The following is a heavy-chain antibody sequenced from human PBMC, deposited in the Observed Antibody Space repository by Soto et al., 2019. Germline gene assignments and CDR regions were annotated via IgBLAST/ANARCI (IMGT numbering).Heavy chain of an antibody. V-gene: IGHV1-46*01. J-gene: IGHJ3*02. Sequence: ASVKVSCKASGYTFTSYYMHWVRQAPGQGLEWMGIINPSGGSTSYAQKFQGRVTMTRDTSTSTVYMELSSLRSEDTAVYYCARDLSGSYGSVNDAFDIWGQGTMVTVS. CDR3: ARDLSGSYGSVNDAFDI. D-gene: IGHD1-26*01. CDR1: GYTFTSYY. CDR2: INPSGGST.